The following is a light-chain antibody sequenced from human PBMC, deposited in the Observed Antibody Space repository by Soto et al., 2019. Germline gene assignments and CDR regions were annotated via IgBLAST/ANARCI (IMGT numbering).Light chain of an antibody. J-gene: IGLJ1*01. CDR3: CSYTDSSTYV. Sequence: QSALTQPASVSGSPGQSIAISCTGTSSDVGYYNVVSWYQQHPGKAPKLMIYEASKRPSGVSNRFSGSKSGNTASLTISGLQAEDEADYYCCSYTDSSTYVFGTGTKLTVL. CDR2: EAS. CDR1: SSDVGYYNV. V-gene: IGLV2-23*01.